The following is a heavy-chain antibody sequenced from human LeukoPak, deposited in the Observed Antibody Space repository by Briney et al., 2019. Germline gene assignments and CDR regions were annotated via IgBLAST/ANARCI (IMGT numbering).Heavy chain of an antibody. CDR1: GSSISSYY. Sequence: SETLSLTCTVSGSSISSYYWSWIRQPPGKGLEWIGYIYYSGSTNYNPSLKSRVTISVDTSKNQFSLKLSSVTAADTAVYYCATGDYSGSYPYWGQGTLVTVSS. CDR2: IYYSGST. D-gene: IGHD1-26*01. CDR3: ATGDYSGSYPY. V-gene: IGHV4-59*01. J-gene: IGHJ4*02.